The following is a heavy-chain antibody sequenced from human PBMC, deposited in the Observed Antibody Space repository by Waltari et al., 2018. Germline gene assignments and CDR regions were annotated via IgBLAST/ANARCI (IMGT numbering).Heavy chain of an antibody. V-gene: IGHV4-34*01. J-gene: IGHJ4*02. D-gene: IGHD3-10*01. CDR2: INQSGST. Sequence: QVQLQQWGAGLLKPSETLSLTCAVYGGSFSGYYWSWIRQPPGKGLEWIGEINQSGSTNYNPSLKSRVTISVDTSKNQFSLKLSSVTAADTAVYYCARPRRYGSGSPFDYWGQGTLVTVSS. CDR3: ARPRRYGSGSPFDY. CDR1: GGSFSGYY.